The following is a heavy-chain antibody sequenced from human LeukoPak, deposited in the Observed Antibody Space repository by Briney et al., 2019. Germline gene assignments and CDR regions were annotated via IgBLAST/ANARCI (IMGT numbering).Heavy chain of an antibody. D-gene: IGHD6-19*01. CDR1: GGSISSYY. V-gene: IGHV4-59*01. Sequence: SETLSLTCTVSGGSISSYYWSWIRQPPGKGLEWIGYIYYSGSTNYNPSLKSRVTISVDTSKNQFSLKLNSVTAADTAVYDCARDSTPYSSGWSRDAFDIWGQGTMVTVSS. CDR2: IYYSGST. J-gene: IGHJ3*02. CDR3: ARDSTPYSSGWSRDAFDI.